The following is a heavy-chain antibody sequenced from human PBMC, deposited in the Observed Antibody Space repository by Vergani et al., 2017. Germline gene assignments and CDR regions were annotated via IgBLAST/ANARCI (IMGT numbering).Heavy chain of an antibody. Sequence: QLQLQELCPGLVKPSETLSLTLTVSGGPIRSSSYYWGWIRQPPGKGLEWIGSIYYSGSTYYNPSLKNRVTISVDTSKNQFSLKLSSVTAADTAVYYCATLSSSWHAPFDYWGQGTLVTVSS. CDR2: IYYSGST. J-gene: IGHJ4*02. CDR1: GGPIRSSSYY. D-gene: IGHD6-13*01. V-gene: IGHV4-39*01. CDR3: ATLSSSWHAPFDY.